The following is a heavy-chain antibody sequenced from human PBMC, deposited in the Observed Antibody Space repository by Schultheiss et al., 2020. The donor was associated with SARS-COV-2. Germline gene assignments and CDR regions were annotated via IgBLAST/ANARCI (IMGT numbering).Heavy chain of an antibody. Sequence: GESLKISCAASGFTFNNAWMSWVRQAPGKGLEWVGRIKSKTDGGTTDYAAPVKGRFTISRDDSKNTLYLQMNSLKTEDTAVYYCTTTYYYGSGSYYYYYGMDVWGQGTTVTVSS. CDR2: IKSKTDGGTT. J-gene: IGHJ6*02. V-gene: IGHV3-15*01. CDR3: TTTYYYGSGSYYYYYGMDV. D-gene: IGHD3-10*01. CDR1: GFTFNNAW.